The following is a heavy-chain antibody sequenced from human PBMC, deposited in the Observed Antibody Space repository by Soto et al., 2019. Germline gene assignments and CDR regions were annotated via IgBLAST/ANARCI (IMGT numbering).Heavy chain of an antibody. CDR3: ARETTGTGDY. CDR1: GFTFTGYW. CDR2: IKQDGSEK. D-gene: IGHD3-9*01. Sequence: SLRLSCAASGFTFTGYWMSWVRQAPGKGLEWVANIKQDGSEKYYVDSVKGRFTISRDNTKNSLYLQMNSLRAEDTAVYFCARETTGTGDYWGRGTLVTVS. V-gene: IGHV3-7*03. J-gene: IGHJ4*02.